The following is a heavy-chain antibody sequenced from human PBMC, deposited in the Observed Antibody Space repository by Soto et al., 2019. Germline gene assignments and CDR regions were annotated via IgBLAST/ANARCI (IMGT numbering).Heavy chain of an antibody. CDR2: ISGSGRDT. Sequence: GGSLRLSCAASGFTFTDYALSWVRQAPGKGLEWVSAISGSGRDTFYADSVKGRFTISRDNSKNTLYLQMNSLRAEDTALYYCAKPYYFDYWGQGILVTVSS. CDR1: GFTFTDYA. V-gene: IGHV3-23*01. CDR3: AKPYYFDY. J-gene: IGHJ4*02.